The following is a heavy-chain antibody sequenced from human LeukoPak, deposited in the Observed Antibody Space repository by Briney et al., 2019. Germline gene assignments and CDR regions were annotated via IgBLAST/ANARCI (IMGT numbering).Heavy chain of an antibody. V-gene: IGHV4-30-4*01. CDR1: GGSISSGDYY. Sequence: SQTLSLTCTVSGGSISSGDYYWSWIRQPPGKGLEWIGEINHSGSTNYNPSLKSRVTISVDTSKNQFSLKLSSVTAADTAVYYCARGGPSGGYVRGSYRYGDYYFDYWGQGTLVTVSS. D-gene: IGHD3-16*02. CDR2: INHSGST. CDR3: ARGGPSGGYVRGSYRYGDYYFDY. J-gene: IGHJ4*02.